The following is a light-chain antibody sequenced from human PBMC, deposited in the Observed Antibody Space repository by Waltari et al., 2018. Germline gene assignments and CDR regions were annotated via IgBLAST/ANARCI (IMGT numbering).Light chain of an antibody. CDR3: QHRISWPYT. Sequence: EIVLTQSPATLSLSPGERATLSCRASQSVSGYLAWYQQRPGQAPRLLIYDANHRATGIPARFSGSGSGTDFTLTISSREPEDFVVYYCQHRISWPYTFGQGTKLQI. J-gene: IGKJ2*01. CDR2: DAN. CDR1: QSVSGY. V-gene: IGKV3-11*01.